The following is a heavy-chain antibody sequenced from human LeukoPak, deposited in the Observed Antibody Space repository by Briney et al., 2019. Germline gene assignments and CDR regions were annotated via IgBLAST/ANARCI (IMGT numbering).Heavy chain of an antibody. CDR2: IYYSGST. D-gene: IGHD5-12*01. J-gene: IGHJ4*02. Sequence: SETLSLTCTVSGGSIGSSSFYWAWIRQPPGKGLEWIGSIYYSGSTFYNPSLKSRVTISADTSKNQFSLKLSSVTAADTAVYYCARRTIVATIDYWGQGTLVTVSS. CDR3: ARRTIVATIDY. CDR1: GGSIGSSSFY. V-gene: IGHV4-39*01.